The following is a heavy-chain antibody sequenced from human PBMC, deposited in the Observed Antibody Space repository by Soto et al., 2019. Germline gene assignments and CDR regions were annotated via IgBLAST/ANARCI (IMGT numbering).Heavy chain of an antibody. CDR1: GYTFTSYA. CDR2: INAGNGNT. J-gene: IGHJ6*03. Sequence: ASVKVSCKASGYTFTSYAMHWVRQAPGQRLEWMGWINAGNGNTKYSQKFQGRVTITRDTSASTAYMELSSLRSEDTAVYYCARDQDYGDSYYYYYYMDVWGKGPTVTVSS. CDR3: ARDQDYGDSYYYYYYMDV. V-gene: IGHV1-3*01. D-gene: IGHD4-17*01.